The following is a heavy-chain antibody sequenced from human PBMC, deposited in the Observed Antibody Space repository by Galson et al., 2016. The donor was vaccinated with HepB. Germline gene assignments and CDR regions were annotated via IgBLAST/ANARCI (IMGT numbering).Heavy chain of an antibody. CDR3: ARDPGRIAAAGHFDS. CDR2: ISGSGGTT. Sequence: SLRLSCAVSGFLYKNYGMTWVRQAPGKGLEWVSVISGSGGTTFYGDSVKGRFTIPRDNAQNTLYLQMNSLRAEDTAVYYCARDPGRIAAAGHFDSWGQGTLVTVSS. CDR1: GFLYKNYG. V-gene: IGHV3-23*01. J-gene: IGHJ5*01. D-gene: IGHD6-13*01.